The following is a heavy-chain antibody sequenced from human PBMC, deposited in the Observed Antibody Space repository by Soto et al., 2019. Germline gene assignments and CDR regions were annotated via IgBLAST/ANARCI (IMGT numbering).Heavy chain of an antibody. CDR2: INPNSGGT. CDR3: VRDGPLTGERAFDI. CDR1: GYTFTGYY. D-gene: IGHD7-27*01. J-gene: IGHJ3*02. V-gene: IGHV1-2*04. Sequence: ASVKVSCKASGYTFTGYYMHWVRQAPGQGLEWMGWINPNSGGTNYAQKFQGWVTMTRDTSISTAYMELSRLRSDDTAVYYCVRDGPLTGERAFDIWGQGTMVTVSS.